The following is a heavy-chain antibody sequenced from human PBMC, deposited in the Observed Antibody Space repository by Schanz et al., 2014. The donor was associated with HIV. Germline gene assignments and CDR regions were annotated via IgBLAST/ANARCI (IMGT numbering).Heavy chain of an antibody. CDR2: ISAYNAKT. CDR3: ARAWYHYGSGSYYRNYGMDV. V-gene: IGHV1-18*01. J-gene: IGHJ6*02. D-gene: IGHD3-10*01. Sequence: QVQLVQSGAEVKKPGASVKVSCKASGYIFTSNGISWVRQAPGQGLEWMGWISAYNAKTNYARKVQGSVTMTIDTSTTTAYMELRRLRSEHTAVYYCARAWYHYGSGSYYRNYGMDVWGQGTTVTVSS. CDR1: GYIFTSNG.